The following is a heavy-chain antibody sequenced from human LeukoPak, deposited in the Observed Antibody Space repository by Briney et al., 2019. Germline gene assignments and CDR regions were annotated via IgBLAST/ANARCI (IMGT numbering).Heavy chain of an antibody. D-gene: IGHD6-19*01. CDR2: IWYDGSNK. J-gene: IGHJ3*02. CDR1: GFTFSSYG. CDR3: ARDREAVAGTGAFDI. Sequence: GGSLRLSCAASGFTFSSYGMHWVRQAPGKGLEWVAVIWYDGSNKYYADSVKGRFTISRDNSKNTLYLQMNSLRAKDTAVYYCARDREAVAGTGAFDIWGQGTMVTVSS. V-gene: IGHV3-33*01.